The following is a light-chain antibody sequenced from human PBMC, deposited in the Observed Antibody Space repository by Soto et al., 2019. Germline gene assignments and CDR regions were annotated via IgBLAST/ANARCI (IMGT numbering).Light chain of an antibody. CDR1: PSVSGSN. CDR3: QQRSDWPWT. V-gene: IGKV3D-20*02. CDR2: GAS. J-gene: IGKJ1*01. Sequence: IVWTQSPGTLSLSPGERATLSCRASPSVSGSNLAWYQQKPGQAPRLVIYGASSRATGIPDRFSGSGSGTDFTLTISRLEPEDFAVYYCQQRSDWPWTFGQGTKVDIK.